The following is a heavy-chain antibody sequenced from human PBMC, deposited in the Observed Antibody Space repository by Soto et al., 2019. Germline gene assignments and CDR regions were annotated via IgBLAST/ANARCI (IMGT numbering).Heavy chain of an antibody. CDR3: ARRYCSGGSCYGNWFDP. Sequence: SETLSLTCTVSGGSISSGGYYWSWIRQHPGKGLEWIGYIYYSGSTYYNPSLKSRVTISADTSKNQFSLKLSSVTAADTAVYYCARRYCSGGSCYGNWFDPWGQGTLVTVSS. CDR1: GGSISSGGYY. V-gene: IGHV4-31*03. CDR2: IYYSGST. D-gene: IGHD2-15*01. J-gene: IGHJ5*02.